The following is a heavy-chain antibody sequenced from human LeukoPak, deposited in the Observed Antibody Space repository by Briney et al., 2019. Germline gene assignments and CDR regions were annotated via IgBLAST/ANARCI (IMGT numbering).Heavy chain of an antibody. V-gene: IGHV1-2*06. CDR2: INPNSGGT. D-gene: IGHD1-7*01. CDR3: AADLNYFYFSGAFDI. Sequence: ASVKVSCKASGYTFTGYYMHWVRQAPGQGLEWMGRINPNSGGTNYAQKFQGRVTMTRDTSISTAYMELSRLRSDDTAAYYCAADLNYFYFSGAFDIWGQGTMGTGS. J-gene: IGHJ3*02. CDR1: GYTFTGYY.